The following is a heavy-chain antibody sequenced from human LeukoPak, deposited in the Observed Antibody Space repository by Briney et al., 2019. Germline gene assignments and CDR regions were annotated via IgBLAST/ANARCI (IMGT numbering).Heavy chain of an antibody. CDR1: GGTFSSYE. J-gene: IGHJ6*03. Sequence: ASVKVSCKASGGTFSSYEISWVRQAPGQGLEWMGWISAYNGNTNYAQKLQGRVTMTTDTSTSTAYMELRSLRSDDTAVYYCARGVRGYSYGPLDYYYYYMDVWGKGTTVTVSS. CDR3: ARGVRGYSYGPLDYYYYYMDV. D-gene: IGHD5-18*01. CDR2: ISAYNGNT. V-gene: IGHV1-18*01.